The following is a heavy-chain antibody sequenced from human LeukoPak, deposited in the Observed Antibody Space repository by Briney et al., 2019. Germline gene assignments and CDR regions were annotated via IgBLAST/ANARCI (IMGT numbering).Heavy chain of an antibody. CDR3: ARDPGANYYGSGTGNY. Sequence: PSETLSLTCAVYGGSFSGYYWSWIRQPPGKGLEWIGEINHSGSTNYNPSLKSRVTISVDTSKNQFSLKLSSVTAADTAVYYCARDPGANYYGSGTGNYWGQGTLVTVSS. D-gene: IGHD3-10*01. CDR2: INHSGST. CDR1: GGSFSGYY. J-gene: IGHJ4*02. V-gene: IGHV4-34*01.